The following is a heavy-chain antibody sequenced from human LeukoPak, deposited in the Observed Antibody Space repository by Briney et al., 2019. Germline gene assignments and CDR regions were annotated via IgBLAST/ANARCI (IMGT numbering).Heavy chain of an antibody. CDR3: ARGVDLHGDYFDY. Sequence: ASVKVSCKASGGTFSSYAISWVRQAPGQGLEWVGRIIPILGIANYAQKFQGRVTITADKSTSTAYMELSSLRSEDTAVYYCARGVDLHGDYFDYWGQGTLVTVSS. CDR1: GGTFSSYA. CDR2: IIPILGIA. J-gene: IGHJ4*02. D-gene: IGHD4-17*01. V-gene: IGHV1-69*04.